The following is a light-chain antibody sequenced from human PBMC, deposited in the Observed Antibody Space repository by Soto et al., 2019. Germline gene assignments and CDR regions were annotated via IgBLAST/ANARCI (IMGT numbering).Light chain of an antibody. V-gene: IGLV1-40*01. CDR2: ANR. CDR3: QSYESSLGGSYL. J-gene: IGLJ1*01. Sequence: QSVLTQPPSVAGAPGQTVTISCTGSSSNIGSGDDVHWYQQVPGTAPKLLISANRNRPSGVPDRFSGSKCGTYASLAISGLQAEDGAYYYCQSYESSLGGSYLFGSGTKLTVL. CDR1: SSNIGSGDD.